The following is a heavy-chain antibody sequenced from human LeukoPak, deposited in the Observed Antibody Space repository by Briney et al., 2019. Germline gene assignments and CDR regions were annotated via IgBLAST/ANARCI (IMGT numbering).Heavy chain of an antibody. Sequence: SETLSLTCTVSGGSISSSSYYWGWIRQPPGKGLEWIGSIYYSGSTYYNPSLKSRVTISVDTSKNQFSLKLSSVTAADTAVYYCARLKVLCSSTSCYPDAFDIWGQGTMVTVSS. CDR2: IYYSGST. CDR3: ARLKVLCSSTSCYPDAFDI. CDR1: GGSISSSSYY. J-gene: IGHJ3*02. V-gene: IGHV4-39*01. D-gene: IGHD2-2*01.